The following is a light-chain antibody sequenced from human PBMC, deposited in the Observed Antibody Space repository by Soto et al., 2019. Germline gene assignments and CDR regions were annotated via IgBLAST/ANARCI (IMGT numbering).Light chain of an antibody. J-gene: IGKJ1*01. CDR1: QSVLYSSNNKNY. CDR2: WAS. V-gene: IGKV4-1*01. Sequence: DIVMTQSPYSLAVSXXESSTINFKSSQSVLYSSNNKNYLAWYQQKPGQPPKLLIYWASTRESGVPDRFSGSGSGTDFTLTISSLQAEDVAVYYCQQYYSTPLTFGQGTKVAIK. CDR3: QQYYSTPLT.